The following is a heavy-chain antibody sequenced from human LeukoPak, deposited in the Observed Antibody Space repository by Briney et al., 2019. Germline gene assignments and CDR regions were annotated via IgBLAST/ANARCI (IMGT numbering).Heavy chain of an antibody. J-gene: IGHJ4*02. D-gene: IGHD6-13*01. CDR3: ARDLSSSWSFDY. CDR2: ISSSGSTI. V-gene: IGHV3-48*03. Sequence: PGGSLRLSCAASGFTFSSYEMNWVRQAPGKGLEWVSYISSSGSTIYYADSVKGRFTISRDNAKNSLYLQMNSLRAEDTAVYYCARDLSSSWSFDYWGQGTLVTVSS. CDR1: GFTFSSYE.